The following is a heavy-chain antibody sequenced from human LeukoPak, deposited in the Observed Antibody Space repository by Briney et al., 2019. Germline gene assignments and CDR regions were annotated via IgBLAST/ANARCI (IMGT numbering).Heavy chain of an antibody. CDR3: AKGGTTVVDY. Sequence: PGGSLRLSCAASGFTFSSYGMHWVRQAPGKGLEWVSRISSDGTYTNYADSVRGRFTISRDNAKNTLYLQMNSLRDEDTAVYYCAKGGTTVVDYWGQGTLVTVSS. J-gene: IGHJ4*02. CDR1: GFTFSSYG. V-gene: IGHV3-74*01. D-gene: IGHD4-23*01. CDR2: ISSDGTYT.